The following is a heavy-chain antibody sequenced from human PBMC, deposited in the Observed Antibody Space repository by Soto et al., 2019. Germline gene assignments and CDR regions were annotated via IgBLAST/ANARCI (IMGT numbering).Heavy chain of an antibody. CDR3: ATPNSSSWSHYYYYGMDV. D-gene: IGHD6-13*01. Sequence: GGSLRLSCAASGFTGSSNYMSWVRQAPGKGLEWVSVIYSGGSTYYADSVKGRFTISRDNSKNTLYLQMNSLRAEDTAVYYCATPNSSSWSHYYYYGMDVWGQGTTVTVSS. J-gene: IGHJ6*02. V-gene: IGHV3-66*01. CDR1: GFTGSSNY. CDR2: IYSGGST.